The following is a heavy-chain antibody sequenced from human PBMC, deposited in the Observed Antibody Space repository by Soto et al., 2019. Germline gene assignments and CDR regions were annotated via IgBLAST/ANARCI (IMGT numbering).Heavy chain of an antibody. D-gene: IGHD3-16*01. V-gene: IGHV3-66*01. Sequence: GGSLRLSCAASGLSVSSSYMTWVRQAPGKGLEWVSVIFSGGATYYADSVKGRFTISRDNSKNTLYLQMNSLRAEDTAVYYCARGGSASGGYYYYVMDVWGQGTTVTVSS. J-gene: IGHJ6*02. CDR3: ARGGSASGGYYYYVMDV. CDR2: IFSGGAT. CDR1: GLSVSSSY.